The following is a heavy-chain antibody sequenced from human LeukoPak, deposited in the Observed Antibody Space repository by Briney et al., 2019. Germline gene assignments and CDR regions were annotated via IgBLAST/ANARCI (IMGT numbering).Heavy chain of an antibody. J-gene: IGHJ4*02. CDR3: VRGHPRVASYSFDS. D-gene: IGHD3-10*01. Sequence: SETLSLTCAVYGGSFSGYYWSWIRQPPGKGLEWIGEIYHIGSPSYNTSLKSRVTISIDTSKNQFYLKVYSVTAADTAMYYCVRGHPRVASYSFDSWGQGTPVTVSS. V-gene: IGHV4-34*01. CDR2: IYHIGSP. CDR1: GGSFSGYY.